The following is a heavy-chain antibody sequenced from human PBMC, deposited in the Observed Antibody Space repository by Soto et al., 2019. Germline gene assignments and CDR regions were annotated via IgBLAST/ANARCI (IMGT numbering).Heavy chain of an antibody. CDR1: GFTFSSYD. J-gene: IGHJ6*02. CDR3: ARAGSASCSGGSCYLYYDGRDG. V-gene: IGHV3-13*01. Sequence: PGGSLRLSCAASGFTFSSYDMHWVRQATGKGLEWVSAIATAGDTYYPASEQGRFTISRETAKNSLYFHIYSLGAGATAVFYCARAGSASCSGGSCYLYYDGRDGWGQGTTVTVSS. D-gene: IGHD2-15*01. CDR2: IATAGDT.